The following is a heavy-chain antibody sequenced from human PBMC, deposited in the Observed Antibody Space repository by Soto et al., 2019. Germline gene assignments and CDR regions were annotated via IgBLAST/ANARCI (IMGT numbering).Heavy chain of an antibody. Sequence: ASVKVSCKASGYTFTSYAMHWVRQAPGQRLEWMGWIKAGNGNTKYSQKFQGRVTITRDTSASTAYMELSSLRSEDTAVYYCARDSGWDIVVVPPATQNHYFDYWGPGTLVTVSS. D-gene: IGHD2-2*01. J-gene: IGHJ4*02. CDR1: GYTFTSYA. CDR3: ARDSGWDIVVVPPATQNHYFDY. V-gene: IGHV1-3*01. CDR2: IKAGNGNT.